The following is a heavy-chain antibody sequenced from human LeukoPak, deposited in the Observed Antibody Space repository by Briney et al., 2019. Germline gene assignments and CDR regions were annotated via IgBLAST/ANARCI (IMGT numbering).Heavy chain of an antibody. Sequence: TGGSLRLSCAASGFTFSSYAVSWVRQAPGKGLEWVSSISGSGRDTYYADTVKGRFTISRDNSKNTLFLQMNSLRAEDTAVYYCAKVSWGELLSDDFDYWGQGTLVTVSS. CDR3: AKVSWGELLSDDFDY. CDR2: ISGSGRDT. V-gene: IGHV3-23*01. J-gene: IGHJ4*02. D-gene: IGHD1-26*01. CDR1: GFTFSSYA.